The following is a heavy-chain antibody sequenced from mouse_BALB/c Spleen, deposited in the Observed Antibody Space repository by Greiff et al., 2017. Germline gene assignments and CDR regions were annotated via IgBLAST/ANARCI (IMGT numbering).Heavy chain of an antibody. CDR2: IDPANGNT. V-gene: IGHV14-3*02. D-gene: IGHD2-14*01. CDR1: GFNIKDTY. J-gene: IGHJ3*01. CDR3: ARRGYRYWFAY. Sequence: EVQLQQSGAELVKPGASVKLSCTASGFNIKDTYMHWVKQRPEQGLEWIGRIDPANGNTYYNEKFKGKATLTADKSSSTAYMQLSSLTSEDSAVYFCARRGYRYWFAYWGQGTLVTVSA.